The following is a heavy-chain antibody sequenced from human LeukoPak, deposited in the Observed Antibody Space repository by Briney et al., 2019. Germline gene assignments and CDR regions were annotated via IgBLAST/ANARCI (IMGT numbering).Heavy chain of an antibody. V-gene: IGHV1-46*01. Sequence: ASVKVSCKASGYTFTSYYMHWVRQAPGQGLEWMGIINPSGGSTSYAQKFQGRVTMTRDTSTSTVYMELSSLRSEDTAVDYCAREPPSRGTTGTEWVDYWGQGTLVTVSS. CDR2: INPSGGST. D-gene: IGHD1-1*01. CDR3: AREPPSRGTTGTEWVDY. J-gene: IGHJ4*02. CDR1: GYTFTSYY.